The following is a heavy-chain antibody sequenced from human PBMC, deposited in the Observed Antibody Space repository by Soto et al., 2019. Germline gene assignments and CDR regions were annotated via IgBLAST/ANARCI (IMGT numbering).Heavy chain of an antibody. CDR3: AKVLSGSDSHYYYGMDG. V-gene: IGHV3-30*18. J-gene: IGHJ6*02. Sequence: PGGSLRLSCAASGFTFSSYGLHWVRQDPGKGLEWVAVISYDGSNKYYADSGKGRFTISRDNSKNTRYLQMNSLRAEDTAVYYCAKVLSGSDSHYYYGMDGGGQGTTVTVSS. CDR1: GFTFSSYG. CDR2: ISYDGSNK. D-gene: IGHD1-26*01.